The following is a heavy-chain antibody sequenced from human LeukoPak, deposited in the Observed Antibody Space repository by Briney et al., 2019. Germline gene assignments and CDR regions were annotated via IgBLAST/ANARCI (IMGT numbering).Heavy chain of an antibody. CDR1: GGSISSGGYS. V-gene: IGHV4-30-2*01. D-gene: IGHD4-17*01. CDR3: ARSRHDYGDYVPFDY. J-gene: IGHJ4*02. Sequence: PSQTLSPTCAVSGGSISSGGYSWSWIRQPPGKGLEWIGYIYHSGSTYYNPSLKSRVTISVDRSKNQFSLKLSSVTAADTAVYYCARSRHDYGDYVPFDYWGQGTLVTVSS. CDR2: IYHSGST.